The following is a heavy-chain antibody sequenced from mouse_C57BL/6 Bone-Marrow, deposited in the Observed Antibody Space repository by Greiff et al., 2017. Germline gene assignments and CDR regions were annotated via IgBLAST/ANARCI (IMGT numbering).Heavy chain of an antibody. CDR1: GYTFTSYG. J-gene: IGHJ3*01. D-gene: IGHD2-13*01. Sequence: VQLQQSGAELARPGASVKLSCKASGYTFTSYGISWVKQRTGQGLEWIGEIYPRSGNTYYNEKFKGKATLTADKSSSTAYMELRGLTSEDSAVYFCAIWGLRGWFAYWGQVTLVTVAA. V-gene: IGHV1-81*01. CDR2: IYPRSGNT. CDR3: AIWGLRGWFAY.